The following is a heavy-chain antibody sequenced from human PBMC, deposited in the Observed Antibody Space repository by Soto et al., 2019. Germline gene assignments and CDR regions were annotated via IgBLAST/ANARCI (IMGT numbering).Heavy chain of an antibody. CDR3: ARGGGVEDSGSRYSSYYYYGMDV. J-gene: IGHJ6*02. CDR2: INPNSGGT. CDR1: GYTFTGYY. D-gene: IGHD1-26*01. V-gene: IGHV1-2*02. Sequence: EASVKVSCKASGYTFTGYYMHWVRQAPGQGLEWMGWINPNSGGTNYAQKFQGRVTMTRDTSISTAYMELSRLRSDDTAVYYCARGGGVEDSGSRYSSYYYYGMDVWGQGTTVTVSS.